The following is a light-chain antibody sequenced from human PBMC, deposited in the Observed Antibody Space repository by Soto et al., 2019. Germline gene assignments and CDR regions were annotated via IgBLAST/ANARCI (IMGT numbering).Light chain of an antibody. CDR2: DVN. CDR1: SSDVGGYNL. J-gene: IGLJ1*01. V-gene: IGLV2-14*01. CDR3: SSYKSSSTLPYV. Sequence: QSALTQPASVSGSPGQSITISCTGTSSDVGGYNLVSWYQQYPDKAPKLMIFDVNTRPKGVSNRFSGSKSGNTACLTISGLQAEDEADYYCSSYKSSSTLPYVFGTGTKLTVL.